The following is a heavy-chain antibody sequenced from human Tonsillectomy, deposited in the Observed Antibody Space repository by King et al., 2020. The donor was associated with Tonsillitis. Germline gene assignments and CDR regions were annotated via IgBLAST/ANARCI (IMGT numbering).Heavy chain of an antibody. CDR3: SRGYSFDSSDSGGANAFDL. J-gene: IGHJ3*01. D-gene: IGHD3-22*01. V-gene: IGHV3-48*03. CDR2: ISSSGTTI. CDR1: GFIFRSYE. Sequence: VQLVESGGGLVQPGGSLRLSCAASGFIFRSYEMNWVRQAPGKGLEWLSYISSSGTTIFYADSVKGRFTISRDNAKNSLFIKMNSLTGEDTAVYYCSRGYSFDSSDSGGANAFDLWGQGTMVTVSS.